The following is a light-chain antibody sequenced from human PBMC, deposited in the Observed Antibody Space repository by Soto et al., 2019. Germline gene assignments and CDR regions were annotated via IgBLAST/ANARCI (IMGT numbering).Light chain of an antibody. J-gene: IGLJ2*01. CDR1: SSNIGNNY. CDR3: GTWDSSLTTGGVV. Sequence: QSVLTQPTSVSAAPGQKVTISCSGSSSNIGNNYVSWYQQLPGTAPQLLIYDNNKRPSGIPDRFSGSKSGTSATLGITGLQTGDEADYYCGTWDSSLTTGGVVFGGGTKVTVL. CDR2: DNN. V-gene: IGLV1-51*01.